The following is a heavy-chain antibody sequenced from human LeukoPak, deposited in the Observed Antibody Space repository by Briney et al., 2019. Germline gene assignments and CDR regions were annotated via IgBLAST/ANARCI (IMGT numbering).Heavy chain of an antibody. Sequence: GRSLRLSCAASGFTFSSYGMHWVRQAPGKGLEWVAVISYDGSNKYYADSVKGRFTISRDNSKNTLYLQMNSLRAEDTAVYYCAKRRIGYYYDSSGGGREFDYWGQGTLVTVSS. CDR1: GFTFSSYG. J-gene: IGHJ4*02. CDR2: ISYDGSNK. D-gene: IGHD3-22*01. CDR3: AKRRIGYYYDSSGGGREFDY. V-gene: IGHV3-30*18.